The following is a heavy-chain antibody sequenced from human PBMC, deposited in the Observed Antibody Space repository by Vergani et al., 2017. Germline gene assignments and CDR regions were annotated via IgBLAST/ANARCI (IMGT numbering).Heavy chain of an antibody. CDR2: ISSSSSYI. Sequence: EVQLVESGGGLVKPGGSLRLSCAASGFTFSSYSMNWVRQAPGKGLEWVSSISSSSSYIYYADSVKGRFTISRDNAKNSLYLQMNSLRAEDTAGYYCARGWELLQGGEDYWGQGTLVTVSS. CDR3: ARGWELLQGGEDY. V-gene: IGHV3-21*01. J-gene: IGHJ4*02. CDR1: GFTFSSYS. D-gene: IGHD1-26*01.